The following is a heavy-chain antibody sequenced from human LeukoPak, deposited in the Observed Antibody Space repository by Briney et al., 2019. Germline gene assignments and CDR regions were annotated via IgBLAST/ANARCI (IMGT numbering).Heavy chain of an antibody. Sequence: SETLSLTCAVYGGSFSGYYWSWIRQPPGKGLEWIGYIYYSGSTNYNPSLKSRVTISVDTSKNQFSLKLSSVTAADTAVYYCARDLDYWGQGTLVTVSS. CDR3: ARDLDY. J-gene: IGHJ4*02. V-gene: IGHV4-59*01. CDR2: IYYSGST. CDR1: GGSFSGYY.